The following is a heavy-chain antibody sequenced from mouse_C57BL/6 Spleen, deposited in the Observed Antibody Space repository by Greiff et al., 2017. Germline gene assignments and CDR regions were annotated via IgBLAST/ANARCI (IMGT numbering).Heavy chain of an antibody. D-gene: IGHD1-1*01. Sequence: EVHLVESEGGLVQPGSSMKLSCTASGFTFSDYYMAWVRQVPEKGLEWVANINYDGSSTYYLDSLKSRFIISRDNAKNILYLQMSSLKSEDTATYYCAREGGSSYSYWYFDVWGTVTTGTVSS. CDR3: AREGGSSYSYWYFDV. V-gene: IGHV5-16*01. CDR1: GFTFSDYY. CDR2: INYDGSST. J-gene: IGHJ1*03.